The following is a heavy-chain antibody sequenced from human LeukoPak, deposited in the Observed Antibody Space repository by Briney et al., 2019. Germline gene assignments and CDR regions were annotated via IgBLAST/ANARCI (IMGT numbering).Heavy chain of an antibody. CDR1: GYTFTSYD. CDR2: MNPNSGNT. J-gene: IGHJ6*04. Sequence: ASVTVSCKASGYTFTSYDINWVRQAPGHGLEGMGWMNPNSGNTDYVQTFQGRVTITRNSSISTAYMQLSSLSDDDRPVYLFPRGSAYYDILTLNYYHVIHGWGKGTTVTDSS. D-gene: IGHD3-9*01. CDR3: PRGSAYYDILTLNYYHVIHG. V-gene: IGHV1-8*01.